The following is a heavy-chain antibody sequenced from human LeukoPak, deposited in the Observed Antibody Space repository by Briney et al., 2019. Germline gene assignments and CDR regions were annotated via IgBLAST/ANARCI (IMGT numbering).Heavy chain of an antibody. V-gene: IGHV3-21*01. J-gene: IGHJ4*02. CDR2: ISSSSSYI. CDR1: RFTFSSYS. CDR3: ARDLKNGRYYFDY. Sequence: GGSLRLSCAASRFTFSSYSMNWVRQAPGKGLEWVSSISSSSSYIYYADSVKGRFTISRDNAKNSLYLQMNSLRAEDTAVYYCARDLKNGRYYFDYWGQGTLVTVSS. D-gene: IGHD1-26*01.